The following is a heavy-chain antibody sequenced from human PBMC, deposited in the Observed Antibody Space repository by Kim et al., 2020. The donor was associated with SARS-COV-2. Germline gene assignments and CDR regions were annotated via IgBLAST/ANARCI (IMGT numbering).Heavy chain of an antibody. Sequence: GGSLRLSCAASGFTFSSYSMNWVRQAPGKGLEWVSYISSSSSTIYYADSVKGRFTISRDNAKNSLYLQMNSLRDEDTAVYYCARDAIPLRYFDSDAFDIWGQGTMVTVSS. V-gene: IGHV3-48*02. CDR2: ISSSSSTI. J-gene: IGHJ3*02. D-gene: IGHD3-9*01. CDR3: ARDAIPLRYFDSDAFDI. CDR1: GFTFSSYS.